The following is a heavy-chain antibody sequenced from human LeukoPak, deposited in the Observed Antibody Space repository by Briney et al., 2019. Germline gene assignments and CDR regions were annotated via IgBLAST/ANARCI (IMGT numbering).Heavy chain of an antibody. CDR1: GGSISSSSYY. CDR2: IYYSGST. J-gene: IGHJ4*02. V-gene: IGHV4-39*07. D-gene: IGHD6-6*01. CDR3: ARLSIGAARN. Sequence: SETLSLTCTVSGGSISSSSYYWGWIRQPPGKGMEWIGSIYYSGSTYYNPSLKSRVTISVDTSKNQFSLKLSSVTAADTAVYYCARLSIGAARNWGQGTLVTVSS.